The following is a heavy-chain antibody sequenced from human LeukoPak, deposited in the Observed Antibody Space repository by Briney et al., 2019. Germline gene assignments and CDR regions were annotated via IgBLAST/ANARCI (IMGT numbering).Heavy chain of an antibody. Sequence: SETLSLTCTVSGGSISSYYWSWIRQPPGKGLEWIGYIYYSGSTNYNPSLKGRVTISVDTSKNQFSLKLSSVTAADTAVYYCARASGWLNFDYWGQGTLVTVSS. CDR3: ARASGWLNFDY. CDR1: GGSISSYY. J-gene: IGHJ4*02. CDR2: IYYSGST. D-gene: IGHD6-19*01. V-gene: IGHV4-59*01.